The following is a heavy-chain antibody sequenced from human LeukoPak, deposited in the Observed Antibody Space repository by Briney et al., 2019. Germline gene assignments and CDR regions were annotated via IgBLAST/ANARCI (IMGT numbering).Heavy chain of an antibody. CDR2: INPNSGGT. Sequence: ASVKVSCKASGYTFTGYYMHWVRQAPGQGLEWMGWINPNSGGTNYAQKFQGRVTMTRDTSISTAYMELSRLRSDDTAVYYCARVGYDFWSGYPPDNWFDPWGQGTLVTVSS. V-gene: IGHV1-2*02. CDR1: GYTFTGYY. J-gene: IGHJ5*02. D-gene: IGHD3-3*01. CDR3: ARVGYDFWSGYPPDNWFDP.